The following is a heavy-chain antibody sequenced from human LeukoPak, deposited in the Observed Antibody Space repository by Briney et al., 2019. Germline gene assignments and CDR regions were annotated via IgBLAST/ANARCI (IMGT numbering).Heavy chain of an antibody. CDR2: IHSGGST. J-gene: IGHJ4*02. CDR3: AKAELGVDTFFDY. Sequence: GGSLRLSCAASGFTVSSNYMSWVRQAPGKGLEWVSIIHSGGSTYYADAVKGRFTISRDNFKNMLFLQMNSLRAEDTAFYYCAKAELGVDTFFDYWGQGTLVTVSS. CDR1: GFTVSSNY. D-gene: IGHD3-3*01. V-gene: IGHV3-66*01.